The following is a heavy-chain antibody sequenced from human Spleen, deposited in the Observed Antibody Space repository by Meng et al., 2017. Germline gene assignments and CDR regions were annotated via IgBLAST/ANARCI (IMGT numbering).Heavy chain of an antibody. CDR3: ARGRRNEPLFDY. J-gene: IGHJ4*02. Sequence: QFQLAKSGAEVKTPGSSVKVACKTSGGSFSTHTFSWVRQAPGQGIEWMGGLIAVFDKTKAAPTFQDRVTFTAAESKSTAYMELSSLTFDDTAVYFCARGRRNEPLFDYWGQGTLVTVS. V-gene: IGHV1-69*13. D-gene: IGHD1-14*01. CDR1: GGSFSTHT. CDR2: LIAVFDKT.